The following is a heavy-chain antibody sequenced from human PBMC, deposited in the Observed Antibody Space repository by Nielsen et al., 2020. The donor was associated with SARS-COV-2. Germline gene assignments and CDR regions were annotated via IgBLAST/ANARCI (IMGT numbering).Heavy chain of an antibody. D-gene: IGHD2-8*02. CDR3: ARERLVDVDY. V-gene: IGHV3-48*01. Sequence: GESLKISCAASGFTFSTYSMNWVRQAPGKGLEWVSYISTSSSPKYYADSVKGRFIISRDNSKNTLYLQMNSLRAEDTAVYYCARERLVDVDYWGQGTLVTVSS. CDR2: ISTSSSPK. CDR1: GFTFSTYS. J-gene: IGHJ4*02.